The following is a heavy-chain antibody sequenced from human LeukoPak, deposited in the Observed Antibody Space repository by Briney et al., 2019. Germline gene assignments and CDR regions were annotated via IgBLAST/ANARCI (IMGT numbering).Heavy chain of an antibody. J-gene: IGHJ4*02. Sequence: ASVKVSCKASGGTFSSYAISWVRQAPGQGLEWMGRIIPILGIANYAQKFQGRVTITADKSTSTAYMELSSLRSEDTAVYYCARDNRSYYGDYSDYWGQGTLVIVSS. D-gene: IGHD4-17*01. CDR2: IIPILGIA. V-gene: IGHV1-69*04. CDR1: GGTFSSYA. CDR3: ARDNRSYYGDYSDY.